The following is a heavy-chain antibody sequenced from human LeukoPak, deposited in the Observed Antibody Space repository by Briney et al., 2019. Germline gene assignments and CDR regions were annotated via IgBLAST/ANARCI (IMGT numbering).Heavy chain of an antibody. CDR3: AKELSLRYCSGGSCYRAPDY. J-gene: IGHJ4*02. V-gene: IGHV3-30*02. CDR1: GFTFSSYG. D-gene: IGHD2-15*01. Sequence: GGSLRLSCAASGFTFSSYGMHWVRQAPGKGLEWVAFIRYDGSNKYYADSVKGRFTISRDNSKNTLYLRMNSLRAEDTAVYYCAKELSLRYCSGGSCYRAPDYWGQGTLVTVSS. CDR2: IRYDGSNK.